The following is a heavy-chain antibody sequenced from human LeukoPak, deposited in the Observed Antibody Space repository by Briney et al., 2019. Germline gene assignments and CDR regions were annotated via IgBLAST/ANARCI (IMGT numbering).Heavy chain of an antibody. J-gene: IGHJ4*02. D-gene: IGHD3-10*01. V-gene: IGHV4-4*09. CDR3: ASRGY. CDR2: IYSSGST. CDR1: GGSISGHY. Sequence: SETLSLTCTVSGGSISGHYWNWIRQPPGKGLEWIGYIYSSGSTNYNPSLKSRVTISVDTSKNQFSLKLSSVTAADTAVYYCASRGYWGQGTLVTVSS.